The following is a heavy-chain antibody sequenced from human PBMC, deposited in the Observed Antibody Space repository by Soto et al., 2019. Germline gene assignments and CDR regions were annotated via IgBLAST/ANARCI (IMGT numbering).Heavy chain of an antibody. CDR2: INSNGGTT. J-gene: IGHJ3*02. V-gene: IGHV3-74*01. Sequence: EVQLVESGGGLVQPGGSLRLSCVASGFTFTSYWMRWVRQAPGKGLVWVSRINSNGGTTDYADSVKGRFTISRDNAKNPLYLQMNSRSAEATAVYYCAAGWGDAFDIWGQGTMVIVSS. D-gene: IGHD1-26*01. CDR1: GFTFTSYW. CDR3: AAGWGDAFDI.